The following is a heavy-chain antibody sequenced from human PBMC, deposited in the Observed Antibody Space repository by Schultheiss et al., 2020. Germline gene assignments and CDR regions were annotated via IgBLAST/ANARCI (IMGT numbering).Heavy chain of an antibody. CDR3: AKVGSSWSKIDY. V-gene: IGHV3-23*01. J-gene: IGHJ4*02. CDR2: ISGSGGST. Sequence: GGSLRLSCAASGFTFSDYYMSWIRQAPGKGLEWVSAISGSGGSTYYADSVKGRFTISRDNSKNTLYLQTNSLRAEDTAVYYCAKVGSSWSKIDYWGQGTLVTVSS. CDR1: GFTFSDYY. D-gene: IGHD6-13*01.